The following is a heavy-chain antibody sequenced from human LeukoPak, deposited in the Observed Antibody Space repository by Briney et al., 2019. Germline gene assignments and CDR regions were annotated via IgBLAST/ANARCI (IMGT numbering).Heavy chain of an antibody. V-gene: IGHV3-9*01. Sequence: GGSLRLSCAASGFTFNDCAMHWVRQAPGKGLEWVSGISWNSGNIGYADSVKGRFTISRDNAKNSLYLQMNSLRTEDTALYYCAKDLWYAAYYFDFWGQGTLVTVSS. CDR1: GFTFNDCA. CDR3: AKDLWYAAYYFDF. CDR2: ISWNSGNI. J-gene: IGHJ4*02. D-gene: IGHD3-10*01.